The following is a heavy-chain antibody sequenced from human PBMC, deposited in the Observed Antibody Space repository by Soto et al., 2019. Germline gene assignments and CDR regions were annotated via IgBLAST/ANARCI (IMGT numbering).Heavy chain of an antibody. V-gene: IGHV3-11*05. CDR2: ISSSSSYT. Sequence: QVQLVESGGGLVKPGGSLRLSCAASGFTFSDYYMSWIRQAPGKGLEWVSYISSSSSYTNYADSVKGRFTISRDNAKNSLYLQMNSLRAEDPAVYYCARVATRYYGMDVWGQGTTVTVSS. D-gene: IGHD1-26*01. CDR3: ARVATRYYGMDV. J-gene: IGHJ6*02. CDR1: GFTFSDYY.